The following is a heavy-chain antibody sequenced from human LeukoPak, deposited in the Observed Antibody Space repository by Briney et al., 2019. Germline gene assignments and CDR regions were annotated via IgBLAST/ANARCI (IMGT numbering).Heavy chain of an antibody. CDR2: ISSSSSYI. CDR3: ARATIVVVIPDY. V-gene: IGHV3-21*01. D-gene: IGHD3-22*01. J-gene: IGHJ4*02. CDR1: GFTFSSYS. Sequence: KSGGSLRLSCAASGFTFSSYSMNWVRQAPGKGLEWVSSISSSSSYIYYADSVKGRFTISRDNAKNSLYLQMNSLRAEDTAVYYCARATIVVVIPDYWGQGTLVTVSS.